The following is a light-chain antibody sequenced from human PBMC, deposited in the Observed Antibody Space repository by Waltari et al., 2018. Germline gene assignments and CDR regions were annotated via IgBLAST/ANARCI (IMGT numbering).Light chain of an antibody. CDR1: QGISSY. Sequence: DIQLTQSPSFLSASAGHRVTTTCRASQGISSYLVWYQQKPGEAPKLLIHAASSLQSGVPSRFSGSGSGTEFTLTISSLQPEDFATYYCQQVNSYPLTFGGGTKVEIK. CDR2: AAS. V-gene: IGKV1-9*01. CDR3: QQVNSYPLT. J-gene: IGKJ4*01.